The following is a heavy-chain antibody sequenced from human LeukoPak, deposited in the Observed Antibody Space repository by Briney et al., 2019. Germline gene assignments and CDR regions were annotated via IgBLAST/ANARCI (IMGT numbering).Heavy chain of an antibody. CDR2: LLPSGGNT. CDR3: ARDCSSTRCQGPVFDN. Sequence: ASVKVSCKASGYTFTSNYMHWVRQAPGQGLEWMGLLLPSGGNTNYAQKFQGRVAMTRDTSTSTVYMELSSLRSEDTAIYYCARDCSSTRCQGPVFDNWGQGTLVTVSS. V-gene: IGHV1-46*01. CDR1: GYTFTSNY. D-gene: IGHD2-2*01. J-gene: IGHJ4*02.